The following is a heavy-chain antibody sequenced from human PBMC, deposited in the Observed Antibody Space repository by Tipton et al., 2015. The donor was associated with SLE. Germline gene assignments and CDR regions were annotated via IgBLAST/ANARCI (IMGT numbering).Heavy chain of an antibody. CDR3: AREGYLRYFDY. J-gene: IGHJ4*02. Sequence: SLRLSCAASGFRFSNYEMNWVRQAPGKGLEWVSYISSSGSTVRYADSLKGRFTISRDNAKNSLHLQMNSLRPEDTAVYYCAREGYLRYFDYWGQGTLVTVSS. D-gene: IGHD1-1*01. CDR2: ISSSGSTV. V-gene: IGHV3-48*03. CDR1: GFRFSNYE.